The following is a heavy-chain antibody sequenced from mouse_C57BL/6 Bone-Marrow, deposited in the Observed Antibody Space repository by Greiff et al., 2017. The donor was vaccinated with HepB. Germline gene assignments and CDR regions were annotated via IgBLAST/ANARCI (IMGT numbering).Heavy chain of an antibody. V-gene: IGHV5-6*01. CDR2: ISSGGSYT. CDR3: ARQTVVAYWYFDV. Sequence: DVQLVESGGDLVKPGGSLKLSCAASGFTFSSYGMSWVRQTPDKRLEWVATISSGGSYTYYPDSVKGRFTISRDNAKNTLYLQMSSLKSEDTAMYYCARQTVVAYWYFDVWGTGTTVTVSS. J-gene: IGHJ1*03. CDR1: GFTFSSYG. D-gene: IGHD1-1*01.